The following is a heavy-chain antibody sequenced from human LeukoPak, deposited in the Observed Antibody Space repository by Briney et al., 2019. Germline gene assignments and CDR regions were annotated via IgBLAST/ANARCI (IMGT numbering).Heavy chain of an antibody. J-gene: IGHJ4*02. CDR3: ARDQGEGFDY. V-gene: IGHV4-30-2*01. CDR1: GGSISSGGYS. Sequence: SQTLSLTCAVSGGSISSGGYSWSWIRQPPGKGLEWIGYIYHSGSTYYNPSLKSRVTISVDRSKNQFSLKLSSATAADTAVYYCARDQGEGFDYWGQGTLVTVSS. D-gene: IGHD3-16*01. CDR2: IYHSGST.